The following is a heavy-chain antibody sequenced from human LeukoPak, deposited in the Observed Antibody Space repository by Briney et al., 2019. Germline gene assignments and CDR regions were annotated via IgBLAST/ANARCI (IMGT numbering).Heavy chain of an antibody. CDR2: IYYSGST. V-gene: IGHV4-59*01. Sequence: PSETLSLTCTVSGGSISSYYWSWIRQPPGKGLEWIGYIYYSGSTNYNPSLKSRVTISVDTSKNQFSLKLSSVTAADTAVYYCARGAYYYDSSGYYSGDYYYYMDVWGKGTTVTVSS. D-gene: IGHD3-22*01. J-gene: IGHJ6*03. CDR3: ARGAYYYDSSGYYSGDYYYYMDV. CDR1: GGSISSYY.